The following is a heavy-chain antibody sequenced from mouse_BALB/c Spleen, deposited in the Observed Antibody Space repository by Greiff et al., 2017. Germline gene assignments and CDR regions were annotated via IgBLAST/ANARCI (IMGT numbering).Heavy chain of an antibody. J-gene: IGHJ1*01. CDR1: GFTFTDYY. CDR3: ARALYYYGSSLYWYFDV. D-gene: IGHD1-1*01. V-gene: IGHV7-3*02. CDR2: IRNKANGYTT. Sequence: EVQLQQSGGGLVQPGGSLRLSCATSGFTFTDYYMSWVRQPPGKALEWLGFIRNKANGYTTEYSASVKGRFTISRDNSQSILYLQMNTLRAEDSATYYCARALYYYGSSLYWYFDVWGAGTTVTVSS.